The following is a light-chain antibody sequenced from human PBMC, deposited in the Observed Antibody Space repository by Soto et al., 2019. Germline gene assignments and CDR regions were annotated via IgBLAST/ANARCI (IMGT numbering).Light chain of an antibody. CDR1: QSVSSN. Sequence: EIVMTQSPATLSVSPGERATLSCRTSQSVSSNLAWYQQKPGQAPRLLIYGASTRATGIPASFSGSGSGTEFTLTISSLQSEDFAVYYCQQYSNWLLTFGGGTKVQIK. CDR2: GAS. CDR3: QQYSNWLLT. V-gene: IGKV3-15*01. J-gene: IGKJ4*01.